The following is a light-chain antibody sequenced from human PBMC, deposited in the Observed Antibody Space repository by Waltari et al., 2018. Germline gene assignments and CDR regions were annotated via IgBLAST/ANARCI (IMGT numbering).Light chain of an antibody. CDR3: TSYRSGSPLGV. CDR2: DVN. Sequence: QSALTQPASVSGSPGQSITISCTGPTSDIGCYIYLSWYQQNPGKAPKLIIYDVNQRPSGVSDRFSGSKSGNTASLTISGLQAEDESHYYCTSYRSGSPLGVFGGGTKLTVL. V-gene: IGLV2-14*01. CDR1: TSDIGCYIY. J-gene: IGLJ2*01.